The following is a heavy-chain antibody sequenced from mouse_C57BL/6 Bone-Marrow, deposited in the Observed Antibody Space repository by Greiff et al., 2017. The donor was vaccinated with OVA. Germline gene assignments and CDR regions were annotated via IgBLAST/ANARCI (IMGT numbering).Heavy chain of an antibody. CDR1: GYTFTDYY. J-gene: IGHJ1*03. D-gene: IGHD1-1*01. Sequence: EVQLQQSGPVLVKPGASVKMSCKASGYTFTDYYMNWVKQSHGKSLEWIGVINPYNGGTSYNQKFKGKATLTVDKSSSTAYMELNSLTSEDSAVYYCARHGSSSHWYFDVWGTGTTVTVSS. CDR2: INPYNGGT. CDR3: ARHGSSSHWYFDV. V-gene: IGHV1-19*01.